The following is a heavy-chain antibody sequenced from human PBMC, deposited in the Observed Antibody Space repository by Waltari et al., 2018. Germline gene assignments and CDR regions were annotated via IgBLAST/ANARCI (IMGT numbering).Heavy chain of an antibody. D-gene: IGHD3-10*01. CDR1: GGSISSSNW. V-gene: IGHV4-4*02. CDR2: MFHSGST. CDR3: VRDNRWAEDGFRFFQY. Sequence: QVLLQESGPGLVKPSGTLSLTCVVSGGSISSSNWWSWVRQSPGKGLEWIGEMFHSGSTNYNPSLKNRGTMSLDKSNNQFSLKLSSVTAADTAVYYCVRDNRWAEDGFRFFQYWGQGTLVSVSS. J-gene: IGHJ1*01.